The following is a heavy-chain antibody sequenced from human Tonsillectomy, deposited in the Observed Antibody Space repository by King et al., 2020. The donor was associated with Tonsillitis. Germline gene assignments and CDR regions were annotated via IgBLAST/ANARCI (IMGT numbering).Heavy chain of an antibody. Sequence: VQLVESGAEVKKPGASVKVSCKASGYTFTGYYMHWVRQAPGQGLEWMGWINPNSGGTNYAQKFQGWVTMTRDTSISTAYMELSRLRSDDTAVYYCARGPEVVSPGWGYFDYWGQGTLVTVSS. CDR2: INPNSGGT. V-gene: IGHV1-2*04. CDR1: GYTFTGYY. CDR3: ARGPEVVSPGWGYFDY. J-gene: IGHJ4*02. D-gene: IGHD2-15*01.